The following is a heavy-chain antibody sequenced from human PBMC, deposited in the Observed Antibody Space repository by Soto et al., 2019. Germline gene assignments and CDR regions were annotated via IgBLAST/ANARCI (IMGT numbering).Heavy chain of an antibody. Sequence: SVKVSCNASGGTFSSYAISWVRQAPGQGLEWMGGIIPIFGTANYAQKFQGRVTITADESTSTAYMELSSLRSEDTAVYYCARDGEICSSTSCYELGNNWFDPWGQGTLVTVSS. D-gene: IGHD2-2*01. CDR2: IIPIFGTA. CDR3: ARDGEICSSTSCYELGNNWFDP. CDR1: GGTFSSYA. V-gene: IGHV1-69*13. J-gene: IGHJ5*02.